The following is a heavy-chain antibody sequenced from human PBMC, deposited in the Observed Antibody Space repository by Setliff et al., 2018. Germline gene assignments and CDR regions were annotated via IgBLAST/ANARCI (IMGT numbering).Heavy chain of an antibody. Sequence: TSRSYYWGWVRQAPGKGLEWVANIKQDGSEKYYVDSVKGRFSISRDNAKNSLYLQMNSLRAEDTAVYYCARDPHFDSWGQGTLVTVSS. J-gene: IGHJ4*02. CDR3: ARDPHFDS. V-gene: IGHV3-7*01. CDR1: TSRSYY. CDR2: IKQDGSEK.